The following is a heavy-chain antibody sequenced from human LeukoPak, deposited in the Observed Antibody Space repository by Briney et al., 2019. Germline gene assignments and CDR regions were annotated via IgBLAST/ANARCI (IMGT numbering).Heavy chain of an antibody. CDR1: GGTFSSYA. J-gene: IGHJ6*02. Sequence: ASVKVSCKASGGTFSSYAISWVRQAPGQGLEWMGGIIPIFGTANFAQKFQGRVTITADESTSTAYMELSSLRSEATAVYYCARPPRTIFGVVDPRNSYNSNGMDVWGQGTTVTVSS. D-gene: IGHD3-3*01. CDR3: ARPPRTIFGVVDPRNSYNSNGMDV. V-gene: IGHV1-69*13. CDR2: IIPIFGTA.